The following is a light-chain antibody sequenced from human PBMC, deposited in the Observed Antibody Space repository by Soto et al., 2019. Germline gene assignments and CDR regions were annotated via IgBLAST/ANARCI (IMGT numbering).Light chain of an antibody. CDR2: KAS. V-gene: IGKV1-5*03. CDR3: QQYNSYPWT. J-gene: IGKJ1*01. CDR1: QSISSW. Sequence: DIQMTQSPSTLSASVGDRVTITCRASQSISSWLAWYQQKPGKAPKLLIYKASSLESGAPSRVSGSGSGTEFTITISSLQPDDFATYYCQQYNSYPWTFGQGTKVEIK.